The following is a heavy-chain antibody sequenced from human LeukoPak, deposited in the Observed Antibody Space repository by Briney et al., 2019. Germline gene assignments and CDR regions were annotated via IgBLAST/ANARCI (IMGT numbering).Heavy chain of an antibody. J-gene: IGHJ4*02. CDR1: GFTFSSYG. V-gene: IGHV3-33*01. D-gene: IGHD6-19*01. CDR2: IWYDGSNK. CDR3: ATLEPGIAVAGTEAPDY. Sequence: PGGSLRLSCAASGFTFSSYGMHWVRQAPGKGLEWVAVIWYDGSNKYYADSVKGRFTISRDNSKNTLYLQMNSLRAEDTAVYYCATLEPGIAVAGTEAPDYWGQGTLVTVSS.